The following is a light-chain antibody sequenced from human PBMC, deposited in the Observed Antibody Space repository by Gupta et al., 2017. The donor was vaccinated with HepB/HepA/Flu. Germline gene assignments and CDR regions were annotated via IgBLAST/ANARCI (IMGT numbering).Light chain of an antibody. CDR1: KLGNKY. CDR2: QNS. J-gene: IGLJ2*01. V-gene: IGLV3-1*01. Sequence: SSELTQPPSVSVSPGQTASITCSGDKLGNKYAYWYQQRPGQSPVLVIYQNSKRPSGIPERFSGSKSGNTATLTISGAQAMDDADYYCQAWDSRGLFGGGTKLTVL. CDR3: QAWDSRGL.